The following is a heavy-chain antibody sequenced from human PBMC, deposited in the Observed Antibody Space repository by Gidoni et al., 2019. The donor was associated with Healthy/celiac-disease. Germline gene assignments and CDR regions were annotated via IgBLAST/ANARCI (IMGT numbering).Heavy chain of an antibody. D-gene: IGHD3-22*01. CDR3: ARPALRSDSPDSSGYYYGAFEAFDI. Sequence: QVQLVQSGAEVKKPGSSVKVSCKASGGTFSSYAISWVRQAPGQGLEWMGRIIPILGIANYAQKFQGRVTITADKSTSTAYMELSSLRSEDTAVYYCARPALRSDSPDSSGYYYGAFEAFDIWGQGTMVTVSS. CDR2: IIPILGIA. J-gene: IGHJ3*02. V-gene: IGHV1-69*04. CDR1: GGTFSSYA.